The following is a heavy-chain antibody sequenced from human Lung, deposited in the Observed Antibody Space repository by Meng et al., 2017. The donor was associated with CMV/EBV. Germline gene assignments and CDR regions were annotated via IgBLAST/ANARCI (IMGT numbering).Heavy chain of an antibody. Sequence: SETLSLXCTVSGGSISSSSYYWGWIRQPPGKGLEWIGSIYYSGSTYYNPSLKSRVTISVDTSKNQFSLKLSSVTAADTAVYYCARLYCGGDCYPPSLWGRGTLVXVSS. D-gene: IGHD2-21*01. CDR1: GGSISSSSYY. V-gene: IGHV4-39*07. CDR3: ARLYCGGDCYPPSL. CDR2: IYYSGST. J-gene: IGHJ2*01.